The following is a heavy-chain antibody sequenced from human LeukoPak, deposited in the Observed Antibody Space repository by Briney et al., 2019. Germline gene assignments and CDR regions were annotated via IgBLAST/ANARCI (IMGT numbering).Heavy chain of an antibody. CDR2: ISASGTST. Sequence: GGSLRLSCAASGFSFSTYRMDWVRQAPGKGLEWVSAISASGTSTYYAVSVKGRFTISRDNSKNTLYLQMNSLRAEDTAVYYCAKDLFYVKRDAADTDFWGQGTLVTVSS. V-gene: IGHV3-23*01. D-gene: IGHD6-13*01. J-gene: IGHJ4*02. CDR3: AKDLFYVKRDAADTDF. CDR1: GFSFSTYR.